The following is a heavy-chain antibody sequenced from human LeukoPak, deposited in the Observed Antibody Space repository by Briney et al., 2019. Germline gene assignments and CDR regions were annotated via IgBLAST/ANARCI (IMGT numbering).Heavy chain of an antibody. CDR1: GFTFSSYS. D-gene: IGHD6-13*01. CDR2: ISRNSSTI. J-gene: IGHJ6*03. Sequence: GGSLRLSCAASGFTFSSYSMNWVRQAPGKGLEWVSYISRNSSTIYYADSVKGRFTISRDNAKNSLYLQMNSLRAEDTAVYYCARAFGGYSSSWRKYYYYMDVWGKGTTVTVSS. V-gene: IGHV3-48*01. CDR3: ARAFGGYSSSWRKYYYYMDV.